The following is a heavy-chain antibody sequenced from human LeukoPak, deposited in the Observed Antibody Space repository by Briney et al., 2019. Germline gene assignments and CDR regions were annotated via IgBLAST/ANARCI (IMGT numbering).Heavy chain of an antibody. J-gene: IGHJ4*02. CDR1: GFTFSSYW. V-gene: IGHV3-74*01. CDR3: AKEGYDSSGYYLSDY. CDR2: INSDGSST. Sequence: GGSLRLSCAASGFTFSSYWMHWVRQAPGKGLVWVSRINSDGSSTSYADSVKGRFTISRDNSKNTLYLQMNSLRAEDTAVYYCAKEGYDSSGYYLSDYWGQGTLVTVSS. D-gene: IGHD3-22*01.